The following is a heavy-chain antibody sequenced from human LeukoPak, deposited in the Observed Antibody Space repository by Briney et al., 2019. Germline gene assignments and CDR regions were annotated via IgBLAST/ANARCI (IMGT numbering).Heavy chain of an antibody. CDR2: IFYSGST. J-gene: IGHJ4*02. CDR3: ARVVAVAGTGWGYFDY. Sequence: SETLSLTCTVSGGSVNNYYWSWIRQPPGKGLDWIGYIFYSGSTTYNPSLKSRVTISVDTSKNQFSLKLSSVTAADTAVYYCARVVAVAGTGWGYFDYWGQGTLVTVSS. D-gene: IGHD6-19*01. V-gene: IGHV4-59*02. CDR1: GGSVNNYY.